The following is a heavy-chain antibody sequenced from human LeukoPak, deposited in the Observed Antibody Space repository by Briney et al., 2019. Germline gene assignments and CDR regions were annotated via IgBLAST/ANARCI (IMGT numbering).Heavy chain of an antibody. CDR2: IYYSGRT. CDR1: GGSISSYY. D-gene: IGHD6-13*01. J-gene: IGHJ4*02. Sequence: PSETRSLTCTVYGGSISSYYWSWIRQPPGKGLEWNGYIYYSGRTNYNPSLKTRVTISVDTSKNQFSLKLSSVTAADTAVYYCARELAGGAAGFDYWGQGTLVTVSS. CDR3: ARELAGGAAGFDY. V-gene: IGHV4-59*01.